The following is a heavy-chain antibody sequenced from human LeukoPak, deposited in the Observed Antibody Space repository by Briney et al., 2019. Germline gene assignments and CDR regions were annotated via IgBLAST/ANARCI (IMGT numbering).Heavy chain of an antibody. D-gene: IGHD3-10*01. Sequence: TGGSLRLSCAASGFTFSDYYMSWMRQAPGKGLEWVSYISSSGSTIYYADSVKGRFTISRDNAKNSLYLQMNSLRAEDAAVYYCARFGYYGSGSYSFDYWGQGTLVTVSS. J-gene: IGHJ4*02. CDR1: GFTFSDYY. CDR2: ISSSGSTI. V-gene: IGHV3-11*01. CDR3: ARFGYYGSGSYSFDY.